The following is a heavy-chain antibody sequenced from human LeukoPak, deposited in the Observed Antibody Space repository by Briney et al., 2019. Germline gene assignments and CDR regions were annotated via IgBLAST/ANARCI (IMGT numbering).Heavy chain of an antibody. J-gene: IGHJ4*02. CDR2: IHPRGTI. CDR3: ARGTDRSKIAY. Sequence: NTSETLSLTCAVFGGSFSGYYWSWIRQPPGEGLEWIGEIHPRGTIDYNPSLKSRVTISGDTSKNQFSLKLTSVTAADTAVYYCARGTDRSKIAYWGQGTLVTVSS. V-gene: IGHV4-34*01. D-gene: IGHD3-22*01. CDR1: GGSFSGYY.